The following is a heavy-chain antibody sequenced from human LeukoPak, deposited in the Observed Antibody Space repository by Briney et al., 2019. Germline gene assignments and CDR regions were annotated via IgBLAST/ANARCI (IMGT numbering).Heavy chain of an antibody. D-gene: IGHD5-18*01. V-gene: IGHV4-59*01. CDR2: IYYSGST. CDR3: ARDTYSYAY. J-gene: IGHJ4*02. CDR1: GGSISSYY. Sequence: SETLSLTCTVSGGSISSYYWSWIRQPPGKGLEWSGYIYYSGSTNYNPSLKSRVTISVDTSKNQFSLKLSSVTAADTAVYYCARDTYSYAYWGQGTLVTVSS.